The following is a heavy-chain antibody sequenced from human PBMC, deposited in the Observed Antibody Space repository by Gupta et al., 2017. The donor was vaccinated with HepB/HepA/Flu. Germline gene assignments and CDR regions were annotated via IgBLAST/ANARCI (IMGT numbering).Heavy chain of an antibody. D-gene: IGHD4-11*01. CDR3: AKAGGGLQGMDV. V-gene: IGHV3-30*18. CDR1: GFTFGSYG. CDR2: ISYDGSNK. J-gene: IGHJ6*02. Sequence: VQLVESGGGVVQPGRSLRLSCAASGFTFGSYGMYWVGQAPGKGLVWVAVISYDGSNKYYSDSVKGRFTISRDNSKNTLYLQMNSLRAEDTAVYYCAKAGGGLQGMDVWGQGTTVTVSS.